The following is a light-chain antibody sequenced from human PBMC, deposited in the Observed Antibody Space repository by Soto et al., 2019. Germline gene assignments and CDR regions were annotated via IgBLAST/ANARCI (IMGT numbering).Light chain of an antibody. CDR1: SSNIGSYP. CDR3: SSYAGSNNLV. V-gene: IGLV1-44*01. J-gene: IGLJ2*01. CDR2: TAT. Sequence: QSVLTQPPSASATPGQRVAISCSGSSSNIGSYPVNWYQQLPGTAPKLLIHTATQRPSGVPDRFSGSKSGTSASLAISGLQSEDEADYYCSSYAGSNNLVFGGGTQLTVL.